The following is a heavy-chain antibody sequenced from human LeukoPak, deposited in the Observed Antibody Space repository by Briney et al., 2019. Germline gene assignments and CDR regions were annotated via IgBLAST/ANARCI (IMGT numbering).Heavy chain of an antibody. Sequence: GASVKVSCKASGYTFTSYGISWVRQAPGQGLEWMGWISAYNGNTNYAQKLQGRVTMTTDTSTSTAYMELRSLRSDDTAVYYCARDPTTYYYDSSVAFDIWGQGTMVTVSS. CDR1: GYTFTSYG. V-gene: IGHV1-18*01. CDR3: ARDPTTYYYDSSVAFDI. J-gene: IGHJ3*02. D-gene: IGHD3-22*01. CDR2: ISAYNGNT.